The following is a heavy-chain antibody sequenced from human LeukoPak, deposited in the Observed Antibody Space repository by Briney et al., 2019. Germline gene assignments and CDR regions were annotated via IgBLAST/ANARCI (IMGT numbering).Heavy chain of an antibody. J-gene: IGHJ4*02. CDR2: ISSGSSTT. Sequence: GGSLRLPCAASGFTFSTHSMNWVRQAPGKGLEWVSYISSGSSTTYYADSVKGRFTISRDNSKNTLYVQVNSLGTEDTAAYYCAKGSYYDSSGSFYFDYWGQGTLVTVSS. CDR1: GFTFSTHS. V-gene: IGHV3-48*01. D-gene: IGHD3-22*01. CDR3: AKGSYYDSSGSFYFDY.